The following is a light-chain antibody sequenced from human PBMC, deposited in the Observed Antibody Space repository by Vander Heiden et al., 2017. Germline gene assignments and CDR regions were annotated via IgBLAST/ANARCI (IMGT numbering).Light chain of an antibody. CDR1: SSNIGSNY. CDR2: WNN. V-gene: IGLV1-47*01. J-gene: IGLJ2*01. CDR3: AASDDSLNGGV. Sequence: QSVLTQPPSASGTPGQRVTSSCSGSSSNIGSNYVYWYQQLPGPAPNRRCYWNNRRRSGVPDRFSGSKSGTSASPAISGLRAEDEADYYCAASDDSLNGGVCGGGTKLNGL.